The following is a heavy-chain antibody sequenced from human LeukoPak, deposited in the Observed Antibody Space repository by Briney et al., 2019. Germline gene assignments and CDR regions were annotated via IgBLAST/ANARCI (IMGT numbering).Heavy chain of an antibody. CDR3: ARDATGGRQDAFDI. Sequence: QPGRSLRLSCAASGFTFSNYAIHWARQAPGKGLEWVAVISYDGDNKYYADSVKGRFTISRDNSKNTLYLQMNSLRAEDAAVYYCARDATGGRQDAFDIWGQGTMVTVS. D-gene: IGHD2-15*01. CDR1: GFTFSNYA. V-gene: IGHV3-30*01. CDR2: ISYDGDNK. J-gene: IGHJ3*02.